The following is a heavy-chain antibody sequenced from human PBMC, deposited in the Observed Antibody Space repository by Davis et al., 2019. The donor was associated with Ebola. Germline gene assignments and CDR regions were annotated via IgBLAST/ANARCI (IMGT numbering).Heavy chain of an antibody. CDR3: ASGGPYGGSHSFDH. CDR1: GFSVSNNY. Sequence: PGGSLRLSCAASGFSVSNNYMTWVRQPPGKGLEWVSLFYSGSRKSYTDSVSGRFTIFGDYSKNTLSLQMNNLRVEDTAVYYCASGGPYGGSHSFDHWGQGTLVTVSS. V-gene: IGHV3-66*01. D-gene: IGHD2-15*01. CDR2: FYSGSRK. J-gene: IGHJ4*02.